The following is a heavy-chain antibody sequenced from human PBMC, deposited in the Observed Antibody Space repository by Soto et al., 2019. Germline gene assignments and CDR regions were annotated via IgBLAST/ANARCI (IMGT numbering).Heavy chain of an antibody. V-gene: IGHV3-7*03. Sequence: GGALGLWCEASGVIFSTSWMTWVRQPPGKGLEWVASINVDGGEIYYVGSVRGRFTVSRDNAKNALYLQMNSLRAEDTAVYYCARDVGPNTLDYWGQGTLVPVSS. CDR2: INVDGGEI. CDR1: GVIFSTSW. J-gene: IGHJ4*02. CDR3: ARDVGPNTLDY.